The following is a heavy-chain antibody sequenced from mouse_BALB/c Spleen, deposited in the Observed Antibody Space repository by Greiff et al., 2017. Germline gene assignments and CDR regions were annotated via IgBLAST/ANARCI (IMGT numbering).Heavy chain of an antibody. CDR2: IRSKSNNYAT. D-gene: IGHD2-10*02. J-gene: IGHJ4*01. V-gene: IGHV10-1*02. Sequence: EVKLMESGGGLVQPKGSLKLSCAASGFTFNTYAMNWVRQAPGKGLEWVARIRSKSNNYATYYADSVKDRFTISRDDSQSMLYLQMNNLKTEDTAMYYCVRRGYGNYYAMDYWGQGTSVTVSS. CDR3: VRRGYGNYYAMDY. CDR1: GFTFNTYA.